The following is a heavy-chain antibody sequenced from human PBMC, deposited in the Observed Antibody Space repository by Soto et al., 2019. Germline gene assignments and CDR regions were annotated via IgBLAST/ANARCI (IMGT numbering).Heavy chain of an antibody. V-gene: IGHV3-21*06. J-gene: IGHJ4*02. Sequence: AVGSLRLSCAASGFTFTRYSMNWVRQAPGKGLEWVSSISSTTNYIYYGDSMKGRFTIPRDNAKNSLYLEMNSLRAEDTAVYYCARESEDLTSNFDYWGQGTLVTVSS. CDR1: GFTFTRYS. CDR2: ISSTTNYI. CDR3: ARESEDLTSNFDY.